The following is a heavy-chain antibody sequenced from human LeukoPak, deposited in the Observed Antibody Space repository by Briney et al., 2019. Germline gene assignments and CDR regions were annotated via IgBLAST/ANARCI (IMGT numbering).Heavy chain of an antibody. CDR1: GFTFSSYG. CDR2: IRFEGTEK. Sequence: GGSLRLSCAASGFTFSSYGMHWVRQAPGKGLEWVAFIRFEGTEKFYADSVKGRFTISRDNSKNTLYLQMNSLRAGDTAVYYCARGFRSGDAFDIWGQGTMVTVSS. J-gene: IGHJ3*02. V-gene: IGHV3-30*02. D-gene: IGHD3-10*01. CDR3: ARGFRSGDAFDI.